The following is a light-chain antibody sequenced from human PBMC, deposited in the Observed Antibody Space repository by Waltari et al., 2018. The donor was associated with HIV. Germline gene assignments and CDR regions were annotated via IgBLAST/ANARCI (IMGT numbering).Light chain of an antibody. CDR2: EVT. V-gene: IGLV2-8*01. Sequence: QPPSASGSPGQSVTISCTGTSSDVGGYNSVSWYQQHPGKAPKLLIYEVTERPSGVSSRFSGSKSGYTASLTVSGLQAEDEADYYCSSYAGSRGLFGGGTKLTV. CDR1: SSDVGGYNS. J-gene: IGLJ2*01. CDR3: SSYAGSRGL.